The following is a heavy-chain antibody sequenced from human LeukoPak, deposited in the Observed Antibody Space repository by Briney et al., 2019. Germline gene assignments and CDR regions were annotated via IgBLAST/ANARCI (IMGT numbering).Heavy chain of an antibody. J-gene: IGHJ6*03. CDR1: GGSISGSSYY. CDR2: IYYSGST. CDR3: ARAGISTTVIYYFDYMDV. V-gene: IGHV4-39*07. D-gene: IGHD4-17*01. Sequence: SETLSLTCTVSGGSISGSSYYWGWIRQPPGKGLEWIGNIYYSGSTYYNPSLKSRVTISVDTSKNQFSLKLSSVTAADTAVYYCARAGISTTVIYYFDYMDVWGKGTTVTVSS.